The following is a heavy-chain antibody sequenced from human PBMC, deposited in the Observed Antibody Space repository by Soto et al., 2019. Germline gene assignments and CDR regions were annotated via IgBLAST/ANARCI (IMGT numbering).Heavy chain of an antibody. V-gene: IGHV2-5*01. Sequence: VSGPTLVNPTQTLTLTCTFSGFSLRTSGVGVGWIRQPPGKALEWLALIYWNDDKRYSPSLQSRLTITKDTSRNRVVLTMTNMDPVDTATYYCARATRKYYYGSGSYLPDFDYWGQGTLVTVSS. CDR2: IYWNDDK. D-gene: IGHD3-10*01. J-gene: IGHJ4*02. CDR1: GFSLRTSGVG. CDR3: ARATRKYYYGSGSYLPDFDY.